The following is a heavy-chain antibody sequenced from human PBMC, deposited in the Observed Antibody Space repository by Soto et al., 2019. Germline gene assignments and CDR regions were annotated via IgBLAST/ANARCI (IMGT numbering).Heavy chain of an antibody. V-gene: IGHV1-2*02. CDR1: GYTFTGYY. J-gene: IGHJ4*02. D-gene: IGHD6-19*01. CDR3: ARDPAGIGGFDY. Sequence: ASVKVSCKASGYTFTGYYMHWVRQAPGQGLEWMGWINPNSGGTNYAQKFQGRVTMTRDTSIRTAYMELSRLRSDDTAVYYCARDPAGIGGFDYWGQGTLVTVSS. CDR2: INPNSGGT.